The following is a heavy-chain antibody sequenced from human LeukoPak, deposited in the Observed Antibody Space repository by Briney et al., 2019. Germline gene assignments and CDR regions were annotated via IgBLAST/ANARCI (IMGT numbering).Heavy chain of an antibody. D-gene: IGHD3-3*01. CDR2: IYTSGST. Sequence: SETLSLTCTVSGGSISSYYWSWIRQPAGKGLEWIGRIYTSGSTNYNPSLKSRVTMSVDTSKNHFSLKLSSVTAADTALYYWARGYDFPWFDPWAEGTLVTVSS. V-gene: IGHV4-4*07. CDR3: ARGYDFPWFDP. CDR1: GGSISSYY. J-gene: IGHJ5*02.